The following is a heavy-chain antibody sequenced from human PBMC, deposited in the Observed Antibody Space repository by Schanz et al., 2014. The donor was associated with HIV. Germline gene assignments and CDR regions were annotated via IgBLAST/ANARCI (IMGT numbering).Heavy chain of an antibody. D-gene: IGHD6-19*01. CDR1: GFSFRTFG. V-gene: IGHV3-33*01. CDR2: IYYDGTNK. CDR3: ARGRRGAVAGSSDY. J-gene: IGHJ4*02. Sequence: QVQLVESGGGVVQPGRSLRLSCVASGFSFRTFGMHWVRQAPGKGLEWVALIYYDGTNKYYTDSVKGRFTISRDNSKNTLYLQMNSLRAEDTAVYYCARGRRGAVAGSSDYWGQGTLVTVSS.